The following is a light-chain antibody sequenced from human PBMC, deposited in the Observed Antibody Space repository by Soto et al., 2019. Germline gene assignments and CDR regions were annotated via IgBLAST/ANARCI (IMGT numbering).Light chain of an antibody. V-gene: IGKV1-5*01. CDR1: RNIERW. CDR3: QHCDTYWA. CDR2: DAS. J-gene: IGKJ1*01. Sequence: DIQMTQSPSTLSASLGDRVTITCRASRNIERWLACYQQKPGKAPRLLIYDASPLETGVPARFSGGGTGTEFTLTISSLQPDDNATYYCQHCDTYWAFGQGTKVEVE.